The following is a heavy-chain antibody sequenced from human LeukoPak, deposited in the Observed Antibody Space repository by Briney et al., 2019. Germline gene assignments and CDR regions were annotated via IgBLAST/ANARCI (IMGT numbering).Heavy chain of an antibody. CDR1: GFTFSSYW. D-gene: IGHD2/OR15-2a*01. Sequence: GGSLRLSCAASGFTFSSYWMSWVRQAPGKGLEWVANIKQDGSEKYYVDSVKGRFTISRDNAKNSLYLQMNSLRAEDTAVYHCARGAREYYDYFDYWGQGTLVTVSS. J-gene: IGHJ4*02. V-gene: IGHV3-7*01. CDR2: IKQDGSEK. CDR3: ARGAREYYDYFDY.